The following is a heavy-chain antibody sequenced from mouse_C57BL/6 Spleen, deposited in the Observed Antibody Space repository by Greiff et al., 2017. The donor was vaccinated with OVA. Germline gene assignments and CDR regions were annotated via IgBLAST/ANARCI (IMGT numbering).Heavy chain of an antibody. V-gene: IGHV8-12*01. CDR3: ARIGPYYSNYRYAMDY. D-gene: IGHD2-5*01. J-gene: IGHJ4*01. CDR2: IYWDDDK. CDR1: GFSLSTSGMG. Sequence: QVTLKVSGPGILQSSQTLSLTCSFSGFSLSTSGMGVSWIRQPSGKGLEWLAHIYWDDDKRYNPSLKSRLTISKDTSRNQVILKITSVDTADTATYYCARIGPYYSNYRYAMDYWGQGTSVTVSS.